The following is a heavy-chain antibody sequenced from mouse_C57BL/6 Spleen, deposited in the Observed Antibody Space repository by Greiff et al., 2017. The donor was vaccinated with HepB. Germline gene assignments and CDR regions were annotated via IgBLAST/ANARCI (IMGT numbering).Heavy chain of an antibody. V-gene: IGHV1-81*01. Sequence: LVESGAELARPGASVKLSCKASGYTFTSYGISWVKQRTGQGLEWIGEIYPRSGNTYYNEKFKGKATLTADKSSSTAYMELRSLTSEDSAVYFCARRYYGSSPYFDVWGTGTTVTVSS. CDR2: IYPRSGNT. CDR1: GYTFTSYG. J-gene: IGHJ1*03. D-gene: IGHD1-1*01. CDR3: ARRYYGSSPYFDV.